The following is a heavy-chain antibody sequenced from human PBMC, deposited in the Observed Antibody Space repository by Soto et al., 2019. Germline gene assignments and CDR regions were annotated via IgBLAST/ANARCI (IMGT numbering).Heavy chain of an antibody. CDR3: ARDLYSSGWSYFDY. J-gene: IGHJ4*02. Sequence: GASVKVSCKASGYTFTSYGINWVRQAPGQGLEWVGWVSGFNGNAHYAQNYQGRVSMTTDTSTSTAYMELSSLRSEDTAVYYCARDLYSSGWSYFDYWGQGTRVTVSS. CDR2: VSGFNGNA. V-gene: IGHV1-18*01. D-gene: IGHD6-19*01. CDR1: GYTFTSYG.